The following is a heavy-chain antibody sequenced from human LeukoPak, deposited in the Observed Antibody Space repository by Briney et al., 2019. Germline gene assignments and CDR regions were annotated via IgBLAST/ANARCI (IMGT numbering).Heavy chain of an antibody. CDR1: GGSFSGYY. Sequence: SETLSLTCAVYGGSFSGYYWSWIRQPPGKGLEWIGEINHSGSTNYNPSLKSRVTISVDTSKNQFSLKLSSVTAADTAVYYCARDLGSFHDSSGYYLNWFDPWGQGTLVTVSS. CDR2: INHSGST. V-gene: IGHV4-34*01. CDR3: ARDLGSFHDSSGYYLNWFDP. J-gene: IGHJ5*02. D-gene: IGHD3-22*01.